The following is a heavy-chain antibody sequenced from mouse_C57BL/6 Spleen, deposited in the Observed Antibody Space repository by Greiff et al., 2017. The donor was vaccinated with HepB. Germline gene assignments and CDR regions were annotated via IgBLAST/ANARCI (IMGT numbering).Heavy chain of an antibody. CDR3: ARGKALDY. Sequence: EESGPGLVKPSQSLSLTCSVTGYSITSGYYWNWIRQFPGNKLEWMGYISYDGSNNYNPSLKNRISITLDTSKNQFFLKLNSVTTEDTATYYCARGKALDYWGQGTTLTVSS. J-gene: IGHJ2*01. CDR2: ISYDGSN. V-gene: IGHV3-6*01. CDR1: GYSITSGYY.